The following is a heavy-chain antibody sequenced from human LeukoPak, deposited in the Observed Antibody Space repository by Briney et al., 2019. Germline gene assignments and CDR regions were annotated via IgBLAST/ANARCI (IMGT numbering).Heavy chain of an antibody. D-gene: IGHD3-22*01. J-gene: IGHJ4*02. CDR3: ATYRRGYYDSSDYYYFDY. Sequence: GGSLRLSWAASGFTFRSFAMSWVRQAPGKGLEWVSGISDSGGSTYYADSVKGRFTISRDNSKNTLYLQMNSLRAEDTAVYYCATYRRGYYDSSDYYYFDYWGQGTLVTVSS. V-gene: IGHV3-23*01. CDR1: GFTFRSFA. CDR2: ISDSGGST.